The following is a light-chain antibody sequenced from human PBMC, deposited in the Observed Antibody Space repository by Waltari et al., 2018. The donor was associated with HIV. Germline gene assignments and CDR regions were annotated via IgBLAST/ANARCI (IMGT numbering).Light chain of an antibody. CDR2: GAS. Sequence: VLTQSPGTLSLSPGARATLSCRASRSVSSSHLAWYQQKPGQAPRLLRYGASTRATGIPDRFSGSESGTEFTLTVSRLEPEDFAVYYCQQYDSSPPGTFGQGTKVEIK. CDR1: RSVSSSH. CDR3: QQYDSSPPGT. V-gene: IGKV3-20*01. J-gene: IGKJ1*01.